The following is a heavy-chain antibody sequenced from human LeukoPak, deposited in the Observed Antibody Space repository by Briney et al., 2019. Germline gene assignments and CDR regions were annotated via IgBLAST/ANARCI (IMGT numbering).Heavy chain of an antibody. CDR1: GYTFTSYG. CDR2: ISAYNGNT. Sequence: ASVKVSCKASGYTFTSYGISWVRQAPGQGLEWMGWISAYNGNTNYAQKLQGRVTMTTDTSTSTAYMELSSLRSEDTAVYYCARVAISGITMVRGVIIPPYYYYMDVWGKGTTVTISS. D-gene: IGHD3-10*01. J-gene: IGHJ6*03. V-gene: IGHV1-18*01. CDR3: ARVAISGITMVRGVIIPPYYYYMDV.